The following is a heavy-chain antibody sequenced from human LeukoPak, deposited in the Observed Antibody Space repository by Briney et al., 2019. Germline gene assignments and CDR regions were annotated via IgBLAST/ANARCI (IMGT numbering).Heavy chain of an antibody. V-gene: IGHV1-2*06. CDR1: GYTFTGYY. CDR2: INPNSGGT. D-gene: IGHD4-17*01. Sequence: ASVKVSCKASGYTFTGYYMHWVRQAPGHGLEWMGRINPNSGGTNYAQKFQGRVTMTRDTSISTAYMELSRLRSDDTAVYYCAMTTDSGDIERWCYFDYWGQGTLVTVSS. J-gene: IGHJ4*02. CDR3: AMTTDSGDIERWCYFDY.